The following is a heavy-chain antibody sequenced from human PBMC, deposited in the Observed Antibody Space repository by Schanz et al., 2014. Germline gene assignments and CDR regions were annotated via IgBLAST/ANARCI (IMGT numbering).Heavy chain of an antibody. D-gene: IGHD5-12*01. V-gene: IGHV1-2*06. CDR2: INPNSGET. CDR1: GYTLTAYY. CDR3: ARARYTGYDCSGY. Sequence: QVQLVQSGAEVKKPGASVKVSCKASGYTLTAYYMHWVRQAPGQGLEWMGRINPNSGETNYEQKLKGRVTLTSDTSISTAFMELSGLTSDDTATYFCARARYTGYDCSGYWGQGTLLIVSS. J-gene: IGHJ4*02.